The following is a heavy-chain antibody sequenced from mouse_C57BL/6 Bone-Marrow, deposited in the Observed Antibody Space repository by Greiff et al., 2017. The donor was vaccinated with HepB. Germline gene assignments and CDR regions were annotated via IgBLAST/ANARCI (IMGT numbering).Heavy chain of an antibody. Sequence: EVQLQQSGPVLVKPGASVKMSCKASGYTFTDYYMNWVKQSHGKSLEWIGVINPYNGGTSYNQKFKGKATLTVDKSSSTAYMELNSLTSEDSAVYYCARYGNGRYFDVWGTGTTVTVSS. CDR3: ARYGNGRYFDV. V-gene: IGHV1-19*01. J-gene: IGHJ1*03. CDR1: GYTFTDYY. CDR2: INPYNGGT. D-gene: IGHD2-1*01.